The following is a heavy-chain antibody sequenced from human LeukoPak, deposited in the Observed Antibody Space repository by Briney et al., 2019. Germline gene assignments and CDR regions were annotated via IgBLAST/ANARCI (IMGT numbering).Heavy chain of an antibody. Sequence: GGSLRLSCAASGFXFSSYSINWVRQAPGKGLEWVSSISISGTYTYYADSVRGQFTISRDNAKNSLYLQMNNLRADDTAVYYCARVGPTGNYFDYWGQGTLVTVSS. CDR3: ARVGPTGNYFDY. J-gene: IGHJ4*02. CDR2: ISISGTYT. D-gene: IGHD1-26*01. V-gene: IGHV3-21*01. CDR1: GFXFSSYS.